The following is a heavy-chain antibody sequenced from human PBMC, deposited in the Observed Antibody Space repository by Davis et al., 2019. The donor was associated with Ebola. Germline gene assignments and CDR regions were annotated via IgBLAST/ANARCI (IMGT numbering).Heavy chain of an antibody. D-gene: IGHD3-22*01. CDR1: GFTFSSYG. Sequence: GESLKISCAASGFTFSSYGMHWVRQAPGKGLEWVAVIWYDGSNKYYADSVKGRFTISRDNSKNTLYLQMNSLRAEDTAVYYCAKPGIVVDPRSLGYWGQGTLVTVSS. CDR2: IWYDGSNK. J-gene: IGHJ4*02. CDR3: AKPGIVVDPRSLGY. V-gene: IGHV3-30*02.